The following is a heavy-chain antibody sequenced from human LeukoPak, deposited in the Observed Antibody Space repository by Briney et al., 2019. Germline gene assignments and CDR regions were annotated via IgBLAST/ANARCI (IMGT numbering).Heavy chain of an antibody. D-gene: IGHD3-3*01. Sequence: GGSLRLSCAASGFTFSRHAMSWVRQAPGKGLEWVSGITGGGGSTNYADSVRGRFTISRDNSKNTLYLQMNSLRAEDTAVYYCAKDRLQGVVDAFDIWGQGTMVTVSS. CDR2: ITGGGGST. J-gene: IGHJ3*02. CDR1: GFTFSRHA. V-gene: IGHV3-23*01. CDR3: AKDRLQGVVDAFDI.